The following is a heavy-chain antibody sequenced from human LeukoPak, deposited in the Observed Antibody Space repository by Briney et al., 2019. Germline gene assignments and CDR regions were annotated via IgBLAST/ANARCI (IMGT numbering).Heavy chain of an antibody. J-gene: IGHJ5*02. Sequence: SETLSLTCAVYGGSFSGYYWSWIRQPPGKGLEWIGEINHSGRTNYNPSLKSRVTISVDTSKNQFSLKRSPVTAADAAVYYCARVRIPAVIFWFDPWGQGTLVTVSS. CDR2: INHSGRT. D-gene: IGHD2-2*01. CDR3: ARVRIPAVIFWFDP. V-gene: IGHV4-34*01. CDR1: GGSFSGYY.